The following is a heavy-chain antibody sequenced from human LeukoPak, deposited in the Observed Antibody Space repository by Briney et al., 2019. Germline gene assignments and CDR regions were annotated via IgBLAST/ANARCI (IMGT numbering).Heavy chain of an antibody. CDR3: ARSGDYGDAFDI. D-gene: IGHD4-17*01. CDR2: INPKSGDT. V-gene: IGHV1-2*06. Sequence: ASVKVSCKASGYPFTDYYLHWVRQAPGQGLEWMGLINPKSGDTNYAQKFQGRVTMTSDTSISTAYMELSRLRSDDTAGYYCARSGDYGDAFDIWGQGTMVTVSS. J-gene: IGHJ3*02. CDR1: GYPFTDYY.